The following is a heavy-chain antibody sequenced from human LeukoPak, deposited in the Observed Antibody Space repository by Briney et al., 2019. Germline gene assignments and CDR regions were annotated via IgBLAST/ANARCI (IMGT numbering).Heavy chain of an antibody. D-gene: IGHD2-2*01. CDR2: INHSGST. V-gene: IGHV4-34*01. CDR1: GGSFSGYY. Sequence: TETLSLTCAVYGGSFSGYYWSWIRQPPGKGLEWIGEINHSGSTNYNPSLKSRVTISVDTSKNQFSLKLSSVTAADTAVYYCARGGRYCSSTSCYRLGGYFDYWGQGTLVTVSS. CDR3: ARGGRYCSSTSCYRLGGYFDY. J-gene: IGHJ4*02.